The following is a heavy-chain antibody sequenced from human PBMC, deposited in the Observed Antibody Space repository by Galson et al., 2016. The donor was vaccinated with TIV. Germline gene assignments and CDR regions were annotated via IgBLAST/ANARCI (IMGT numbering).Heavy chain of an antibody. D-gene: IGHD5-18*01. CDR1: GFAVNSNY. Sequence: SLRLSCAASGFAVNSNYMSWVRQAPGKGLAWVSLICSDGHTYYADSVKGRFTISRDNSKNTLFLQMNTLRAEDTAVYYCARVRDRGGYSYGDGAFDIWGQGTMVTVSS. CDR3: ARVRDRGGYSYGDGAFDI. J-gene: IGHJ3*02. V-gene: IGHV3-53*01. CDR2: ICSDGHT.